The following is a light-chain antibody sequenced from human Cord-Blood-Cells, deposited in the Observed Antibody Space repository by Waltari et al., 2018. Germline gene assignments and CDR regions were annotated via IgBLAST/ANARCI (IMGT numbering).Light chain of an antibody. CDR1: QSVSSSY. Sequence: EIVLTQSPGTLSLSPGERATLSCRASQSVSSSYLAWDQQKPGQAPSLLIYGASSRATGIPDRCSGSGSGTDFTLTISRLEPEDFAVYYCQQYGSSPPLTFGGGTKVEIK. CDR2: GAS. CDR3: QQYGSSPPLT. V-gene: IGKV3-20*01. J-gene: IGKJ4*01.